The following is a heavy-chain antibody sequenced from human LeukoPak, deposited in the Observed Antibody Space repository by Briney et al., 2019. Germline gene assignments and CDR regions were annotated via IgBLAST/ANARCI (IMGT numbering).Heavy chain of an antibody. Sequence: PGGSLRLSCAASGFTFSSYSMNWVRQAQGKGLEWVSSIISSSSYIYYADSVKGRFTISRDNAKNSLYLQMNSLRAEDTAVYYCAREGEQWLVANWFDPWGQGTLVTVSS. CDR3: AREGEQWLVANWFDP. V-gene: IGHV3-21*01. J-gene: IGHJ5*02. CDR1: GFTFSSYS. D-gene: IGHD6-19*01. CDR2: IISSSSYI.